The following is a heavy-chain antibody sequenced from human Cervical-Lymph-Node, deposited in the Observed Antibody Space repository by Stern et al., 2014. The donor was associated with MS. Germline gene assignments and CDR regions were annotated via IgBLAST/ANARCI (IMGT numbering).Heavy chain of an antibody. CDR3: ARPYYGSGSYSYWFDP. J-gene: IGHJ5*02. CDR1: GGSISGYY. D-gene: IGHD3-10*01. CDR2: IFYSGST. V-gene: IGHV4-59*12. Sequence: QLQLQESGPGLVKPSETLSLTCTVSGGSISGYYWSWMRQSPGKGLEWIGYIFYSGSTKYNPSLKSRVPISVDTSKNQFSLKLTSVTAADTAVYYCARPYYGSGSYSYWFDPWGHGTLVTVSS.